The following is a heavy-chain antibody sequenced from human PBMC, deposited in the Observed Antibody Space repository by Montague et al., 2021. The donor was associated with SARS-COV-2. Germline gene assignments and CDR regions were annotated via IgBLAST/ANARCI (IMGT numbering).Heavy chain of an antibody. V-gene: IGHV4-4*07. Sequence: SETLSLTCTVSGGSISGYYWSWIRQTAGKGLEWIGRIYTSGSTNYNPSLKSRVTMSVDTSKNQFSLKLSSVTAADTAVYYCARGLDYYDFWSGYYPAYWYFDLWGRGTLVTVSS. CDR3: ARGLDYYDFWSGYYPAYWYFDL. D-gene: IGHD3-3*01. CDR2: IYTSGST. CDR1: GGSISGYY. J-gene: IGHJ2*01.